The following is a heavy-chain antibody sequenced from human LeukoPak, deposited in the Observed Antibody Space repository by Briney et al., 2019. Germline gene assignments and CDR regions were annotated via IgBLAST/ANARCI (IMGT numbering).Heavy chain of an antibody. D-gene: IGHD2-8*01. CDR2: ISAYNADT. J-gene: IGHJ4*02. Sequence: ASVKVSCKASGYTFTSYGISWVRQAPGQGLEWMGWISAYNADTNYAPKLQGRVTVTTDTSTSTAYMELRSLRSDDTAVYYCARTNLDCKSGVCYDYWGQGTPVTVSS. CDR3: ARTNLDCKSGVCYDY. V-gene: IGHV1-18*01. CDR1: GYTFTSYG.